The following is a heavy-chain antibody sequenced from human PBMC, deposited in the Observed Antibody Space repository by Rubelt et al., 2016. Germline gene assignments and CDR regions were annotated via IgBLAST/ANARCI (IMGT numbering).Heavy chain of an antibody. CDR3: ARNHRAWELPMPDY. J-gene: IGHJ4*02. Sequence: NWVRQAPGKGLEWVSYISSSSSTIYYADSVKGRFTISRDNSKNTLYLQMNSLRAEDTAVYYCARNHRAWELPMPDYWGQGTLVTVSS. V-gene: IGHV3-48*01. D-gene: IGHD1-26*01. CDR2: ISSSSSTI.